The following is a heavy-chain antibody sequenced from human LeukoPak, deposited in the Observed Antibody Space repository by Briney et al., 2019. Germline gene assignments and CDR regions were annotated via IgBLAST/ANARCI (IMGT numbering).Heavy chain of an antibody. J-gene: IGHJ4*02. CDR3: ARLDVRITMVRGVTHYFDY. D-gene: IGHD3-10*01. V-gene: IGHV3-30*14. CDR2: IFYDGSMQ. CDR1: GFTFNNYA. Sequence: RGSLRLSCADSGFTFNNYAMHWVRQAPGKGLEWVAVIFYDGSMQYYADSVKGRFTISRDNSKNTLYLQMNSLRAEDTAVYYCARLDVRITMVRGVTHYFDYWGQGTLVTVSS.